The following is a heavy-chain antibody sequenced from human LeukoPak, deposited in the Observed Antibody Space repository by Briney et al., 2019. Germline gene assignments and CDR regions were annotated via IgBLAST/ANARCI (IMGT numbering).Heavy chain of an antibody. D-gene: IGHD2-15*01. CDR3: ARLNSGSLRGILY. J-gene: IGHJ4*02. CDR1: GYMFTAYY. CDR2: INPNSGGT. Sequence: ASVKVSFKASGYMFTAYYINWVRQSPGLGLEWLGWINPNSGGTNYAQKFQGRVTMTSDTSISTAYLELNSLRSDDTAVYFCARLNSGSLRGILYWGQGSLVTVSS. V-gene: IGHV1-2*02.